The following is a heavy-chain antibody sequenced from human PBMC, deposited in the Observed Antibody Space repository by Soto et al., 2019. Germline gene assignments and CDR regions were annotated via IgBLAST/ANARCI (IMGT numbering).Heavy chain of an antibody. Sequence: ASVKVSCKASGGTFRSYAISWVRQAPGQGLEWMGGIIPILGIAKYAQKFQGRVTITADKSTSTAYMELSSLRSEDTAVYYCASLQSTYYYHSSGYYYFDYWGQGTLVTVSS. J-gene: IGHJ4*02. CDR1: GGTFRSYA. CDR3: ASLQSTYYYHSSGYYYFDY. V-gene: IGHV1-69*10. D-gene: IGHD3-22*01. CDR2: IIPILGIA.